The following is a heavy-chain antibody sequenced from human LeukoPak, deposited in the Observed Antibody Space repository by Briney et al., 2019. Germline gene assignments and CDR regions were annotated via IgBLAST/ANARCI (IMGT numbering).Heavy chain of an antibody. V-gene: IGHV4-39*07. D-gene: IGHD4-11*01. Sequence: SQTLSLTYTVSGGSISSSSYYWGWIRKPPGKGLEWIGSIYYSGSTYYNPSLKSRVTISVDTSKNQFSLKLSSVTAADTAVYYCARASDYIFDPWGQGTLVTVSS. CDR3: ARASDYIFDP. CDR1: GGSISSSSYY. J-gene: IGHJ5*02. CDR2: IYYSGST.